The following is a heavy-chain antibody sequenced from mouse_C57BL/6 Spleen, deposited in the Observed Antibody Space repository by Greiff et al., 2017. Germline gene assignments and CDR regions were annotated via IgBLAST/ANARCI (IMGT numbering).Heavy chain of an antibody. J-gene: IGHJ2*01. V-gene: IGHV1-82*01. CDR1: GYAFSSSW. CDR2: IYPGDGDT. Sequence: VQLQQSGPELVKPGASVKISCKASGYAFSSSWMNWVKQRPGKGLEWIGRIYPGDGDTNYNGKFKGKATLTADKSSSTAYMQLSSLTSEDSAVYFCARGSVVGFDYWGQGTTLTVSS. D-gene: IGHD1-1*01. CDR3: ARGSVVGFDY.